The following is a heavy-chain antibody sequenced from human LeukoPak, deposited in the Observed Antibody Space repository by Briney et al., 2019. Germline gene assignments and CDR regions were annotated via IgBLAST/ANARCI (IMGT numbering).Heavy chain of an antibody. J-gene: IGHJ5*02. CDR3: AREAIVVVVAATSSQPNWFDP. D-gene: IGHD2-15*01. CDR2: ISYDGSNK. CDR1: RFTFSSYA. Sequence: GGSLRLSCAASRFTFSSYAMHWVRQAPGKGLEWVAVISYDGSNKYYADSVKGRFTISRDNSKNTLYLQMNSLRAEDTAVYYCAREAIVVVVAATSSQPNWFDPWGQGTLVTVSS. V-gene: IGHV3-30*04.